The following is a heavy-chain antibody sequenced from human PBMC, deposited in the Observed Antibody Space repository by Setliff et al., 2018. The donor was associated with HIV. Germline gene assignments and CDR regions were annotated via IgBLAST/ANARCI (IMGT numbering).Heavy chain of an antibody. J-gene: IGHJ6*02. Sequence: GASVKVSCKASGYTFTSYYIHWVRQAPGQGLEWMGGIIPIFGTANYAQKFQGRVTMTRDTSINAAYMELRGLRSDDTAVYYCARNFGLSPSGKYYYYYGMDIWGQGTTVTVSS. V-gene: IGHV1-2*02. CDR1: GYTFTSYY. CDR3: ARNFGLSPSGKYYYYYGMDI. D-gene: IGHD3-10*01. CDR2: IIPIFGTA.